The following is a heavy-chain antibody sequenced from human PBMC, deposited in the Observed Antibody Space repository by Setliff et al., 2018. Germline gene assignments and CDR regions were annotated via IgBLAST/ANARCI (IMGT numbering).Heavy chain of an antibody. Sequence: LRLSCAASGFTFSRSAIHWVRQASGKGLEWVGRVRSRINNFATAYDASVKGRFTISRDDAKNSLYLQMNSLRVEDTAVYYCARRGSGDYWGQGALVTVSS. V-gene: IGHV3-73*01. J-gene: IGHJ4*02. CDR3: ARRGSGDY. CDR2: VRSRINNFAT. CDR1: GFTFSRSA. D-gene: IGHD3-10*01.